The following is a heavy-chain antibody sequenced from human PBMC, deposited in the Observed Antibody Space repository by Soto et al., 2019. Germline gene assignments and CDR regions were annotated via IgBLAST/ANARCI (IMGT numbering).Heavy chain of an antibody. CDR3: VRDSSGSIESFQR. D-gene: IGHD3-22*01. CDR1: GIAFSRYG. Sequence: QEQLVESGGGVVQPGKSLRLSCVASGIAFSRYGMHWVRQAPGKGLEWLALIWHDGSDKYYADSVKGRFTISRDNSKNTVFLEMNSLRVEDTSVSYCVRDSSGSIESFQRWGQGTLVTVSS. CDR2: IWHDGSDK. J-gene: IGHJ1*01. V-gene: IGHV3-33*01.